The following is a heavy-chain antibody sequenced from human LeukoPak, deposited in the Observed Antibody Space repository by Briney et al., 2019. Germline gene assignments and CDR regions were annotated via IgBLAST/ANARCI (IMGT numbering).Heavy chain of an antibody. J-gene: IGHJ3*02. CDR3: ASPNYYYDSSGYADAFDI. V-gene: IGHV1-18*01. CDR2: ISAYNGNT. D-gene: IGHD3-22*01. Sequence: GASVKVSCKASGYTFTSYGISWVRQAPGQGLEWMGWISAYNGNTNYAQKLQGRVTMTTDTSTSTAYMELRSLRSDDTAVYYCASPNYYYDSSGYADAFDIWGQGTMVTVSS. CDR1: GYTFTSYG.